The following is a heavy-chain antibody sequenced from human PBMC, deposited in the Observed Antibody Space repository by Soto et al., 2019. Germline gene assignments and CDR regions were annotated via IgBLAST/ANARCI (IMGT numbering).Heavy chain of an antibody. V-gene: IGHV1-58*01. CDR2: LVVGTGNT. Sequence: SVKVSCKTSGFTFRSSAVQWVRQARGQRLEWIGWLVVGTGNTNYAQKFQQRVTISSDRSTNTVSMELSSLTSEDTAVYYCATGAYCSGGSGSDYYYYYYGMDLWGQGTTVTVSS. J-gene: IGHJ6*02. CDR1: GFTFRSSA. CDR3: ATGAYCSGGSGSDYYYYYYGMDL. D-gene: IGHD2-15*01.